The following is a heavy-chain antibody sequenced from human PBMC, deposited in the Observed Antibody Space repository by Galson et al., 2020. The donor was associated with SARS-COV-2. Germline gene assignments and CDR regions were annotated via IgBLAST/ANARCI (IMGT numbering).Heavy chain of an antibody. CDR1: GGSLSSGDYY. D-gene: IGHD3-10*01. Sequence: ETSETLSLTCTVSGGSLSSGDYYWSWIRQPPGKGLEWIGHVYHSGNTSYNPSLEIRLTLLVDTSKNLFSLKLRSVTAADTAVYYCARGNRGFDYWGQGVLVTVS. CDR2: VYHSGNT. CDR3: ARGNRGFDY. J-gene: IGHJ4*02. V-gene: IGHV4-30-4*01.